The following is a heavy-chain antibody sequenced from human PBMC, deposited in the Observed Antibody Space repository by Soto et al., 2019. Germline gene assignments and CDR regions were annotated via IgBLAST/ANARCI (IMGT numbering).Heavy chain of an antibody. V-gene: IGHV1-2*02. CDR3: ARETGPYGDYSY. CDR1: GYTFTGYY. CDR2: INPNSGGT. D-gene: IGHD4-17*01. Sequence: ASVKVSCKASGYTFTGYYMRWVRQAPGQGLEWMGWINPNSGGTNYAQKFQGRVTMTRDTSISTAYMELSRLRSDDTAVYYCARETGPYGDYSYWGQGTLVTVSS. J-gene: IGHJ4*02.